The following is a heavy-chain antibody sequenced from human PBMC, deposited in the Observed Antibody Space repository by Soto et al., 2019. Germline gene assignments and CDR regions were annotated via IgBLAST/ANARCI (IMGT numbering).Heavy chain of an antibody. CDR2: INHSGST. CDR1: GGSFSCYY. Sequence: PSETLSLTCAVYGGSFSCYYWSWIRQPPGKGLERIGEINHSGSTNYNPSLKSRVTISVDTSKNQFSLKLSSVTAADTAVYYCARVPLLWFGEFNYYYGMDVWGQGTTVTVSS. CDR3: ARVPLLWFGEFNYYYGMDV. V-gene: IGHV4-34*01. D-gene: IGHD3-10*01. J-gene: IGHJ6*02.